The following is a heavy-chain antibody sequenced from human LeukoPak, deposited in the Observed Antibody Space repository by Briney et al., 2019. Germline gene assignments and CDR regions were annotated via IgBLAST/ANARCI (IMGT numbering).Heavy chain of an antibody. Sequence: PSETLSLTCTVSGGSISSSSYYWGWIRQPPGKGLEWIGSIYYSGSTYYNPSLKSRVTISVDTSKNQFSLKLSSVTAADTAVYYCARLPDDDSSGYSSFDYWGQGTLVTVS. J-gene: IGHJ4*02. CDR1: GGSISSSSYY. CDR3: ARLPDDDSSGYSSFDY. CDR2: IYYSGST. V-gene: IGHV4-39*01. D-gene: IGHD3-22*01.